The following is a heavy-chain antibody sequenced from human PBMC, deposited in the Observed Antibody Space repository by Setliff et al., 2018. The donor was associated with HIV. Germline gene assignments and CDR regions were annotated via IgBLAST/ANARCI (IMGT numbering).Heavy chain of an antibody. V-gene: IGHV1-69*13. CDR1: GGTFSSYA. CDR2: IIPIFGTP. CDR3: ARGLVEMAYYGMDV. D-gene: IGHD3-16*01. J-gene: IGHJ6*02. Sequence: SVKVSCKASGGTFSSYAISWVRQAPGQGLEWMGGIIPIFGTPSYAQKFQGRVTITADESTTTAYMELTSLRSEDTAIYYCARGLVEMAYYGMDVWGQGTTVTVSS.